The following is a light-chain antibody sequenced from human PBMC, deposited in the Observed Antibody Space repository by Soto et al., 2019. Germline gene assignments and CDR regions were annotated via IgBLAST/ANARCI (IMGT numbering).Light chain of an antibody. CDR1: QSVSSN. CDR3: QQYNNWPPLLT. J-gene: IGKJ4*01. Sequence: EIVMTQSPATLSVSPGERATLSCRASQSVSSNLAWYQQKPGQAPRLLIYGASTRATGIPARFSGSGSGTEFTLTISSPQSEDFAVYFCQQYNNWPPLLTFGGGTKVDIK. CDR2: GAS. V-gene: IGKV3-15*01.